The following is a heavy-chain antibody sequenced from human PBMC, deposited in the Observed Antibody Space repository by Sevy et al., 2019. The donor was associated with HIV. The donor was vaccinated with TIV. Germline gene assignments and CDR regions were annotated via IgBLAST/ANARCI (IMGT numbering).Heavy chain of an antibody. CDR1: GFNFNIYS. Sequence: GGSLRLSCVASGFNFNIYSMSWVRQAPGKGVVWVSTLSFGCGRINHADSVQGRFTMSRDDSKKTVYLEMNSLRAEDTAVYYCAREGCTRPHDHWGQGTLVTVSS. CDR2: LSFGCGRI. CDR3: AREGCTRPHDH. V-gene: IGHV3-23*01. D-gene: IGHD2-8*01. J-gene: IGHJ4*02.